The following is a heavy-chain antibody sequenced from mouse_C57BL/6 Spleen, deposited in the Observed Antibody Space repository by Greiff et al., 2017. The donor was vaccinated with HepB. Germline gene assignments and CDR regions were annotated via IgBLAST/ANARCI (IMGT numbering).Heavy chain of an antibody. CDR3: ARHNEGGAMDY. V-gene: IGHV5-6*01. J-gene: IGHJ4*01. CDR1: GFTFSSYG. Sequence: VQLKESGGDLVKPGGSLKLSCAASGFTFSSYGMSWVRQTPDKRLEWVATISSGGSYTYYPDSVKGRFTISRDNAKNTLYLQKSSLKSEDTAMYYCARHNEGGAMDYWGQGTSVTVSS. CDR2: ISSGGSYT.